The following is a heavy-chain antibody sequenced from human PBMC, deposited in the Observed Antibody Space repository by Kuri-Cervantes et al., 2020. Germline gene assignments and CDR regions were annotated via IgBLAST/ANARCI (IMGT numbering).Heavy chain of an antibody. D-gene: IGHD3-10*02. CDR3: HYVYYYYGMDV. J-gene: IGHJ6*02. CDR1: GFTVSSNY. CDR2: IYSGGSR. V-gene: IGHV3-66*01. Sequence: GGSLRLSCAASGFTVSSNYMSWVRQAPGKGLEWVSVIYSGGSRYYADSVEGRCTISRDNSKNTLYLQMNSLRAEDTAVYYCHYVYYYYGMDVWGQGTTVTVSS.